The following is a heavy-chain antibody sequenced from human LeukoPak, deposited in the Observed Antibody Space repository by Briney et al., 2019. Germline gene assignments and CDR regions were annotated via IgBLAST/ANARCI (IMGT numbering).Heavy chain of an antibody. V-gene: IGHV3-23*01. CDR3: AKEPNYDYVWGSYRPRCYFDY. CDR2: ISGSGGST. J-gene: IGHJ4*02. D-gene: IGHD3-16*02. CDR1: GFTFSSYA. Sequence: GGSLRLSCAASGFTFSSYAMSWVRQAPGKGLEWVSAISGSGGSTYYADSVKGRFTISRDNSKNTLYLQMNSLRAEDTAVYYCAKEPNYDYVWGSYRPRCYFDYWGQGTLVTISS.